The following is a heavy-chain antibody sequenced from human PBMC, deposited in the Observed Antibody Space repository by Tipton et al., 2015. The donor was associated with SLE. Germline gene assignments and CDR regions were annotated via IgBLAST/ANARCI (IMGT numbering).Heavy chain of an antibody. D-gene: IGHD6-19*01. Sequence: TLSLTCTVSGGSISSGDYYWSWIRQPPGKGLEWIGYIYYSGSTNYNPSLKSRVTISVDTSKNQFSLKLSSVTAADTAVYYCARGGAVAGTVAFDIWGQGTMVTVSS. V-gene: IGHV4-61*08. J-gene: IGHJ3*02. CDR2: IYYSGST. CDR3: ARGGAVAGTVAFDI. CDR1: GGSISSGDYY.